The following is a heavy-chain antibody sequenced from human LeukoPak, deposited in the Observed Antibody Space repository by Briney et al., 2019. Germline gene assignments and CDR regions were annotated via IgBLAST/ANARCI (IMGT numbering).Heavy chain of an antibody. CDR3: ARKGGHFDY. J-gene: IGHJ4*02. V-gene: IGHV4-59*01. CDR2: VYYNGST. CDR1: GGSISYYY. D-gene: IGHD2-15*01. Sequence: SETLSLTRTVSGGSISYYYWSWIRQSPGKGLEWIGYVYYNGSTNYNPSLKSRVTISVDMPKNQFSLKVTSVTAADTAIYYCARKGGHFDYWGQGTLVTVSS.